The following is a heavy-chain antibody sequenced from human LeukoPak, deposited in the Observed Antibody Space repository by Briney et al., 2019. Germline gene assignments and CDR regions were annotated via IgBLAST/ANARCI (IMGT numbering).Heavy chain of an antibody. D-gene: IGHD3-10*01. J-gene: IGHJ4*02. CDR3: AKDPSLITMVRGVLKLSYYFDS. CDR1: ELSFSNYD. Sequence: GRSLRLSCAASELSFSNYDMHWVRQAPGKGLDWVAVISYDGSNKFYADSVKGRFTISRDNSKNTLYLQMNSLRAEDTAVYYCAKDPSLITMVRGVLKLSYYFDSWGQGTLVTVSS. CDR2: ISYDGSNK. V-gene: IGHV3-30*18.